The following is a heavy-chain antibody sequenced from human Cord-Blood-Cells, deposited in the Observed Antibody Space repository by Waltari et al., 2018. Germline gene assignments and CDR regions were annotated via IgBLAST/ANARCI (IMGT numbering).Heavy chain of an antibody. CDR3: TIAASSYWYFDL. CDR2: IIPIFGTA. V-gene: IGHV1-69*01. J-gene: IGHJ2*01. CDR1: GGTFSSYA. Sequence: QVQLVQSGAEVKNPGSSVKVSCKASGGTFSSYAISWVGQAPGQGLEWMGGIIPIFGTANYAQKFQGRVTITADESTSTAYMELSSLRSEDTAVYYCTIAASSYWYFDLWGRGTLVTVSS. D-gene: IGHD6-13*01.